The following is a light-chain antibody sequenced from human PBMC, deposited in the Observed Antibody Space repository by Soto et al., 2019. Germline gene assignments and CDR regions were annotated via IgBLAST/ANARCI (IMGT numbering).Light chain of an antibody. J-gene: IGKJ1*01. CDR2: GAS. V-gene: IGKV3-20*01. CDR3: HQTYTNPWT. CDR1: QSVSSSY. Sequence: EIVLTQSPCTLSLSPGERATLSCRASQSVSSSYLAWYQQKRGQAPRLLIYGASSRATGIPDRFSGSGSGTDFTLSISRLEPEDFATYYCHQTYTNPWTFAQGTKVDI.